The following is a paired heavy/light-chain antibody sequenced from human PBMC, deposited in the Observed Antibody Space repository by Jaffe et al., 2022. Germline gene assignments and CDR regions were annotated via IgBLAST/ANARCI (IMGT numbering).Light chain of an antibody. CDR3: QQYNNWLGT. CDR2: GAS. Sequence: EIVMTQSPATLSVSPGERATLSCRASQSVSSNLAWYQQKPGQAPRLLIYGASTRATGIPARFSGSGSGTEFTLTISSLQSEDFAVYYCQQYNNWLGTFGQGTKVEIK. V-gene: IGKV3-15*01. J-gene: IGKJ1*01. CDR1: QSVSSN.
Heavy chain of an antibody. D-gene: IGHD3-9*01. CDR1: GGSFSGYY. CDR3: ARGGEYYDILTGYYASNAFDI. V-gene: IGHV4-34*01. CDR2: INHSGST. Sequence: QVQLQQWGAGLLKPSETLSLTCAVYGGSFSGYYWSWIRQPPGKGLEWIGEINHSGSTNYNPSLKSRVTISVDTSKNQFSLKLSSVTAADTAVYYCARGGEYYDILTGYYASNAFDIWGQGTMVTVSS. J-gene: IGHJ3*02.